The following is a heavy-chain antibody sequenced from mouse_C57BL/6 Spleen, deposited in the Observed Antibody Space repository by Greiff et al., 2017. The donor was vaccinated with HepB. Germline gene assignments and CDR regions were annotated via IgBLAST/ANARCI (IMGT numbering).Heavy chain of an antibody. D-gene: IGHD4-1*01. CDR1: GYTFTDYY. V-gene: IGHV1-26*01. CDR3: ARYWDVGD. Sequence: EVQLQQSGPELVKPGASVKISCKASGYTFTDYYMNWVKQSHGKSLEWIGDINPNNGGTSYNQKFKGKATLTVDKSSSTAYMELRSLTSEDSAVYYCARYWDVGDWGQGTTLTVSS. CDR2: INPNNGGT. J-gene: IGHJ2*01.